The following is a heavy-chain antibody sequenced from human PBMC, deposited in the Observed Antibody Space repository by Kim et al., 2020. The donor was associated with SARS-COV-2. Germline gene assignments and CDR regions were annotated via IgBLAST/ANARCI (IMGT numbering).Heavy chain of an antibody. CDR1: GFTFSTYA. V-gene: IGHV3-30*04. CDR2: ISYDGSNK. D-gene: IGHD3-22*01. Sequence: GGSLRLSCAASGFTFSTYAMHWVRQAPGKGLEWVAVISYDGSNKYYADSVKGRFTISRDKSKNTLYLLMNSLRTEDTAVYYCAREHFRTIVLVLRFDYWGQGTLVTVSS. J-gene: IGHJ4*02. CDR3: AREHFRTIVLVLRFDY.